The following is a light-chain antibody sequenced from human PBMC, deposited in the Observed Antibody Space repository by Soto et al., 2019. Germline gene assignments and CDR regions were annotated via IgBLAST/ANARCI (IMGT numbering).Light chain of an antibody. CDR2: GAS. CDR1: QSVTSSY. CDR3: QQYGSSRLT. V-gene: IGKV3-20*01. Sequence: IVLTQSPGTLSLSPGERATLSCRASQSVTSSYLGWYQQKPGQAPRLLIYGASTRATGIPDRFSGSGSGTDFTLTISSLEPEDFAVYYCQQYGSSRLTFGGGTKVQIK. J-gene: IGKJ4*01.